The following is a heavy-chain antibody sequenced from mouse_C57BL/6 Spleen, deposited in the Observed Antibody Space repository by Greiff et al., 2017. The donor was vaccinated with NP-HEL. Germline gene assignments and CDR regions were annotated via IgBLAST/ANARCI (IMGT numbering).Heavy chain of an antibody. CDR3: AGEGDDPAMDY. CDR2: IYPRDGST. CDR1: GYTFTSYD. D-gene: IGHD2-3*01. V-gene: IGHV1-85*01. J-gene: IGHJ4*01. Sequence: QVQLQQSGPELVKPGASVKLSCKASGYTFTSYDINWVKQRPGQGLEWIGWIYPRDGSTKYNEKFKGKATLTVDTSSSTAYMELHSLTSEDSAVYVCAGEGDDPAMDYWGQGTSVTVSS.